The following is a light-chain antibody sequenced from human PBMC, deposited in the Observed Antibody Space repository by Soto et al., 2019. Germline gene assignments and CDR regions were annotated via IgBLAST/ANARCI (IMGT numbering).Light chain of an antibody. CDR3: HQSGGSLSWT. J-gene: IGKJ1*01. V-gene: IGKV3-20*01. CDR2: CAS. CDR1: QSVVSSY. Sequence: EIVLTQSPGTLSLSPGARATLSCRAIQSVVSSYLGWYHQKPGQAPRLLIYCASTRASCIPERFSGSGCGTKFTPPTSSMEPEDFAVYYCHQSGGSLSWTFGQGTKVDIK.